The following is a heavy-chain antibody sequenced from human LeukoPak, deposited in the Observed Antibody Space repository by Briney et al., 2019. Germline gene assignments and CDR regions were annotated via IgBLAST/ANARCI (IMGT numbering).Heavy chain of an antibody. CDR3: ARGRGSAISYRGNWFDP. Sequence: ASVKVSCKASGYTFTSYDINWVRQATGQGLEWMGWMNPNSGNTGYAQKFQGRVTMTRNTSISTAYMELSSLRSEDTAVYYCARGRGSAISYRGNWFDPWGQGTLVTVSS. CDR1: GYTFTSYD. CDR2: MNPNSGNT. V-gene: IGHV1-8*01. D-gene: IGHD3-10*01. J-gene: IGHJ5*02.